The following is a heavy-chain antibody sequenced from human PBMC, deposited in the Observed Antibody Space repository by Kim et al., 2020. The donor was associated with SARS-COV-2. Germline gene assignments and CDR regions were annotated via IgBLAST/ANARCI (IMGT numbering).Heavy chain of an antibody. CDR1: GGSISSSSYY. J-gene: IGHJ5*02. V-gene: IGHV4-39*01. D-gene: IGHD2-2*01. CDR2: IYYSGST. CDR3: PYCSSTSCYGWFDP. Sequence: SETLSLTCTVSGGSISSSSYYWGWIRRPPGKGLEWIGSIYYSGSTYYNPSLKSRVTISVDTSKNQFSLKLSSVTAADTAVYYCPYCSSTSCYGWFDPWGQGTLVTVSS.